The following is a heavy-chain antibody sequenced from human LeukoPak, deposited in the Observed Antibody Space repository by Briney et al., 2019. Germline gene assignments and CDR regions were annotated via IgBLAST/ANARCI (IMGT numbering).Heavy chain of an antibody. Sequence: SVKVSCKASGGTFSSYAISWVRQAPGQGLEWMGGIIPIFGTANYAQKFQGRVTITTDESTSTAYMELSSLRSEDTAVYYCARGVTVAGSDAFDIWGQGTMVTVFS. CDR1: GGTFSSYA. J-gene: IGHJ3*02. D-gene: IGHD6-19*01. CDR2: IIPIFGTA. V-gene: IGHV1-69*05. CDR3: ARGVTVAGSDAFDI.